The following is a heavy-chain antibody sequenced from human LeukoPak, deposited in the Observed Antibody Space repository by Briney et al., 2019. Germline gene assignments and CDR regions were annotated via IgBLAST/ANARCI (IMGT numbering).Heavy chain of an antibody. D-gene: IGHD6-13*01. V-gene: IGHV1-46*01. CDR2: INPSGGST. CDR3: ARAEDVAAAGKGFDY. CDR1: GYTFTSYY. Sequence: ASVKVSCKASGYTFTSYYMHWVRQAPGQGLEWMGIINPSGGSTSYAQKFQGRVTMTRDTSTSTVYMELSSLRSEYTAVYYCARAEDVAAAGKGFDYWGQGTLVTVSS. J-gene: IGHJ4*02.